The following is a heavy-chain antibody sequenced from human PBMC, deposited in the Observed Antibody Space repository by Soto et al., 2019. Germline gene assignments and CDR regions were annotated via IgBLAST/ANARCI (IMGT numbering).Heavy chain of an antibody. Sequence: EVQLMESGGGLVKPGESLRLSCAGSGFTFNSYSMDWVRQAPGKGLEWVSSISISSTHIYYADSVKGRFTISRDNAKNSVYLQMNSLRAEDTAVYYCARFYGDYVGPFDLWGQGTMVTVSS. CDR1: GFTFNSYS. V-gene: IGHV3-21*01. J-gene: IGHJ3*01. CDR2: ISISSTHI. CDR3: ARFYGDYVGPFDL. D-gene: IGHD4-17*01.